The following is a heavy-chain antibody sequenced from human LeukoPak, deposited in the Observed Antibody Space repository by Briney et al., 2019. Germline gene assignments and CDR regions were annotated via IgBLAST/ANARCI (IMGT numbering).Heavy chain of an antibody. J-gene: IGHJ4*02. CDR1: GYTFTSYD. V-gene: IGHV1-8*01. D-gene: IGHD6-19*01. CDR2: MNPNSGNT. CDR3: ARRGAVAGTNGY. Sequence: ASVKVSCKASGYTFTSYDINWVRQATGQGLEWMGWMNPNSGNTGHAQKFQGRVTMTRNTSISTAYMELSSLRSEDTAVYYCARRGAVAGTNGYWGQGTLVTVSS.